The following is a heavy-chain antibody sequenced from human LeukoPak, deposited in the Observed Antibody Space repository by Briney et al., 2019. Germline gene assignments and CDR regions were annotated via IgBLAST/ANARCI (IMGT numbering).Heavy chain of an antibody. J-gene: IGHJ4*02. CDR2: INSDGSST. D-gene: IGHD6-13*01. CDR3: ARVGIAAAAPFDY. V-gene: IGHV3-74*01. CDR1: GFSFSSYW. Sequence: GGSLRLSCAASGFSFSSYWMDWVRPPARKGMVWVSRINSDGSSTSYADSVKGRFTISRDNAKNTLYLQMNSLRAEDTAVYYCARVGIAAAAPFDYWGQGTLVTVSS.